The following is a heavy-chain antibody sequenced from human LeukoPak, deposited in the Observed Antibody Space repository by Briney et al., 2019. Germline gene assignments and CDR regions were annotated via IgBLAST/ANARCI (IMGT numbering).Heavy chain of an antibody. Sequence: GGSLRLSCAASGFTFSNYKMNWVRQAPGKGLEWVSYISSIGSIIYYSDSVKGRFTISRDNAKNSLYLQMNSLRAEDTAVYYCARGPVGAADLYFDYWGQGTLVAVSS. J-gene: IGHJ4*02. CDR2: ISSIGSII. CDR3: ARGPVGAADLYFDY. V-gene: IGHV3-48*03. CDR1: GFTFSNYK. D-gene: IGHD1-26*01.